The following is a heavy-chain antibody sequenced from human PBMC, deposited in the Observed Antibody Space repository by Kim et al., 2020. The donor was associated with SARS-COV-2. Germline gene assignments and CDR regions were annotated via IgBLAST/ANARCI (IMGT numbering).Heavy chain of an antibody. Sequence: GGSLRLSCAASGFIFGNSWMSWVRQAPGKGLEWVAITSQGGSERWYVDSVKGRFTISRDNAKNSLDLQMNSLRAEDTAVYFCARGRYVDVWGQGTTVTVS. V-gene: IGHV3-7*03. D-gene: IGHD1-1*01. CDR1: GFIFGNSW. CDR3: ARGRYVDV. J-gene: IGHJ6*02. CDR2: TSQGGSER.